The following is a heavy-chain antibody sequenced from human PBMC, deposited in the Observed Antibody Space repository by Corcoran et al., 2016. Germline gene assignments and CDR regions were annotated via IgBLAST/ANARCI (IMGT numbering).Heavy chain of an antibody. CDR3: AHRPGAAAGRNWFDP. D-gene: IGHD6-13*01. J-gene: IGHJ5*02. CDR1: GFSLRTSGVG. V-gene: IGHV2-5*01. Sequence: QITLKESVPTLVKPTQTLTLTCTFSGFSLRTSGVGVGWIRQPPGKALEWLALFYWNADKRYSPSLKSRLTLTKDTSKNQVVLPRTNMDPVDTATYYWAHRPGAAAGRNWFDPWGQGTLVTVSS. CDR2: FYWNADK.